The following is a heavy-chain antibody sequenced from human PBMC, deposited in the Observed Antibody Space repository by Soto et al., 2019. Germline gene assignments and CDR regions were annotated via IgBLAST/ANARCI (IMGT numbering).Heavy chain of an antibody. CDR3: SLPGRSEWINSFDP. D-gene: IGHD3-3*01. CDR1: ALTLRSYG. J-gene: IGHJ5*02. Sequence: ERSRRLPWATSALTLRSYGMHLVRQAPEKGLIWVSRINSDGGSVTYADSVKGRFTISRDNARITLYLEMNSLRVEDTAVYYCSLPGRSEWINSFDPWRQRTPVTVSS. V-gene: IGHV3-74*03. CDR2: INSDGGSV.